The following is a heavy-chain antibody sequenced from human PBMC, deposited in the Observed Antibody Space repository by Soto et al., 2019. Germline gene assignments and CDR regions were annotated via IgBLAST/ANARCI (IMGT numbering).Heavy chain of an antibody. CDR2: ITDNGGST. V-gene: IGHV3-23*01. D-gene: IGHD4-17*01. CDR3: AKERATTTAFDY. CDR1: GFTFSGYG. Sequence: GGSLRLSFAASGFTFSGYGMSWVRQAPGKGLEWVSLITDNGGSTYYADSVKGRFTISRDNTKNTIFLQMNSLRDEDTAVYYCAKERATTTAFDYWGQGALVPVYS. J-gene: IGHJ4*02.